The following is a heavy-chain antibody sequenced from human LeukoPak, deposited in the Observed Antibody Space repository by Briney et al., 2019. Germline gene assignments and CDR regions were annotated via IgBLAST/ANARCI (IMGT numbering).Heavy chain of an antibody. J-gene: IGHJ4*02. CDR1: GFTFSSYW. D-gene: IGHD3-22*01. CDR2: IKQDGSEK. Sequence: GGSLRLSCAASGFTFSSYWMSWVRQAPGKGLEWVANIKQDGSEKYYVDSVKDRFTISRDNAKNSLYLQMNSLRAEDTAVYYCARDQQGYYDSSGQLDYWGQGTLVTVSS. V-gene: IGHV3-7*01. CDR3: ARDQQGYYDSSGQLDY.